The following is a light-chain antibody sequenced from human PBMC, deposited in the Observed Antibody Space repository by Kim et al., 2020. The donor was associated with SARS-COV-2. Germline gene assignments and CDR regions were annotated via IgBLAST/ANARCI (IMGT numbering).Light chain of an antibody. V-gene: IGLV1-40*01. CDR3: QSYDSSLRV. Sequence: PGQRGTISCTGSSSNIGAGYDVHWYQQLPGTAPKRLIYGNSNRPSGVPDRFSGSKSGTSASLAITGLQAEDEADYYCQSYDSSLRVFGTGTKVTVL. CDR2: GNS. J-gene: IGLJ1*01. CDR1: SSNIGAGYD.